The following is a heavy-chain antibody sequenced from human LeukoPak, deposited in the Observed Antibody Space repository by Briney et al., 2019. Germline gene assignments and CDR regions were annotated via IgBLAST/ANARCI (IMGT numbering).Heavy chain of an antibody. J-gene: IGHJ5*02. Sequence: PSETLSLTCTVSGGSISNNDYFWGWIRQPPGKGLEWIGSMNHGGSTHDNPSLKSRVTISVDTSKNQVSLKLSSVTAADTAVYYCARRVPGRSGNWFDPWGQGTLVTVSS. CDR2: MNHGGST. CDR3: ARRVPGRSGNWFDP. CDR1: GGSISNNDYF. V-gene: IGHV4-39*01. D-gene: IGHD2-2*01.